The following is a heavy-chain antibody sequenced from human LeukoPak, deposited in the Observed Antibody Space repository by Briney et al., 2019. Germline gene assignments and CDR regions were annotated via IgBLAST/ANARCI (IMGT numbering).Heavy chain of an antibody. CDR1: GFTFSNYA. V-gene: IGHV3-23*01. CDR3: SKDRDYDSKSPIDY. CDR2: ISGSGGSA. D-gene: IGHD3-22*01. Sequence: PGGSLRLSCAASGFTFSNYAMSWVRQAPGKGLEWVSAISGSGGSAYYADSVKGRFTISRDNSKNTLFLQLNSLSADAPAVYYCSKDRDYDSKSPIDYWGQGTLVTVSS. J-gene: IGHJ4*02.